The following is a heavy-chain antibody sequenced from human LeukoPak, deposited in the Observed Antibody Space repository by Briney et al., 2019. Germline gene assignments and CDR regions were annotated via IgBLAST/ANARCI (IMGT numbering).Heavy chain of an antibody. CDR2: IYSSGST. CDR3: ARESAYGYYYYMDV. CDR1: GGSISTYD. J-gene: IGHJ6*03. V-gene: IGHV4-4*07. D-gene: IGHD3-10*01. Sequence: SETLSLTCTVSGGSISTYDWTWIRQPAGKGLEWIGRIYSSGSTNSNPSLKSRVTMSVDTSKNQFSLKLSSVTAADTAVYYCARESAYGYYYYMDVWGKGTTVTVSS.